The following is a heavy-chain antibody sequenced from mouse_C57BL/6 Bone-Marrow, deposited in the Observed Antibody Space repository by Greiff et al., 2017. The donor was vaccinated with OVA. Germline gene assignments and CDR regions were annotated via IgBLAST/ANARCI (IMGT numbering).Heavy chain of an antibody. D-gene: IGHD2-4*01. V-gene: IGHV2-9*01. J-gene: IGHJ3*01. CDR1: GFSLTSYG. Sequence: QVQLQQSGPGLVAPSQSLSITCTVSGFSLTSYGVDWVRQPPGQGLEWLGVIWGGGSTHYNSALMSRLSISKDNSKSQVFLKMNSLQTDDTAMYYCAKHRSYDYSSWFAYWGQGTLVTVSA. CDR2: IWGGGST. CDR3: AKHRSYDYSSWFAY.